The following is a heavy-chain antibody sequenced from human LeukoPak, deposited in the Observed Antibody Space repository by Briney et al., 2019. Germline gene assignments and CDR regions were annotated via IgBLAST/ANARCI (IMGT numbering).Heavy chain of an antibody. CDR1: GYTFTSYA. V-gene: IGHV1-18*01. D-gene: IGHD3-22*01. Sequence: GTSVKVSCKASGYTFTSYAITWVRQAPGQGLEWMGRTSGYNGDTQYAQKIQARVTVTSDTSTSTAYMELRSLRSDDTAVYYCARVSYYYDSSGYWVDAFDIWGQGTMVAVSP. CDR2: TSGYNGDT. J-gene: IGHJ3*02. CDR3: ARVSYYYDSSGYWVDAFDI.